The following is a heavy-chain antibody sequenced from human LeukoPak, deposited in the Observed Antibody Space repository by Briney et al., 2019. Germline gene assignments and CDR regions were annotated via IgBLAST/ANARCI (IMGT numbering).Heavy chain of an antibody. V-gene: IGHV4-34*01. CDR1: GGSFSGYY. CDR2: INHSGST. CDR3: ARRGSSSWYSYWVSHFDL. J-gene: IGHJ2*01. Sequence: SETLSLTCAVYGGSFSGYYWSWIRQPPGKGLEWIGEINHSGSTNYNPSLKSRVTISVDTSKNQFSLKLSSVTAADTAVYYCARRGSSSWYSYWVSHFDLWGRGTLVTVSS. D-gene: IGHD6-13*01.